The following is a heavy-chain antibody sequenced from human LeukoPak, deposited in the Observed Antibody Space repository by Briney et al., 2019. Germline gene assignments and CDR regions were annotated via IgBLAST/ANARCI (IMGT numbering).Heavy chain of an antibody. V-gene: IGHV3-23*01. D-gene: IGHD6-13*01. CDR3: AKERNSGWYSPFDF. J-gene: IGHJ4*02. Sequence: PGGSLRLSCAASGLTFNSYAMSWVRQAPGKGLDWVSGISGSGINTYYADSVMGRFTISRDNSKNTLYLQLNSLRVEDTAVYYCAKERNSGWYSPFDFWGLGTLVTVSS. CDR1: GLTFNSYA. CDR2: ISGSGINT.